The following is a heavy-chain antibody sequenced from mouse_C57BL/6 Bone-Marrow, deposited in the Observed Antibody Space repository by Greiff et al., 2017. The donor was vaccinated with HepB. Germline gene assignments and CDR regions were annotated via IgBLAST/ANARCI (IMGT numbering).Heavy chain of an antibody. Sequence: VQLQQSGAELARPGASVKLSCKASGYTFTSYGISWVKQRTGQGLEWIGEIYPRSGNTYYNEKFKGKATLTADKSSSTAYMELRSLTSEDSAVYFCARGVYYGSSLYAMDYWGQGTSVTVSS. V-gene: IGHV1-81*01. J-gene: IGHJ4*01. D-gene: IGHD1-1*01. CDR1: GYTFTSYG. CDR3: ARGVYYGSSLYAMDY. CDR2: IYPRSGNT.